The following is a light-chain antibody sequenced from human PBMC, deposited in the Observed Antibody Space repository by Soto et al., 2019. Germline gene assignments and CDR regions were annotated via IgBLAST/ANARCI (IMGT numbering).Light chain of an antibody. CDR3: SSYAGSNNWV. CDR2: EVN. J-gene: IGLJ3*02. Sequence: QSALTQPPSASGSPGQSVTISCTGTSSDVGDYNYVSWYQQHPGKAPKLMIYEVNKRPSGVPDRFSGSKSGNTASLTVSGLQAEDESDYYCSSYAGSNNWVFGGGTKVTVL. CDR1: SSDVGDYNY. V-gene: IGLV2-8*01.